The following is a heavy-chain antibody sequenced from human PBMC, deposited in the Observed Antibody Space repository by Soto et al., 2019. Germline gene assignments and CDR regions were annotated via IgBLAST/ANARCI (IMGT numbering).Heavy chain of an antibody. CDR3: ANRIALAGLIDS. J-gene: IGHJ4*02. CDR1: GFIFRSFG. CDR2: ISYDGTVK. Sequence: QVQLVESGGGVVQPGRSLRLSCAASGFIFRSFGMHWVRQAPGKGLEGVAVISYDGTVKYYADSVKGRFTMSRDNSQNTLYLKMNSLRPEYTAVYYCANRIALAGLIDSWGQGTLVTVSS. V-gene: IGHV3-30*18. D-gene: IGHD6-13*01.